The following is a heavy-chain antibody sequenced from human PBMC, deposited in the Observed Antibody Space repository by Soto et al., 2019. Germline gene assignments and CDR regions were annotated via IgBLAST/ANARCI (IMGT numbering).Heavy chain of an antibody. J-gene: IGHJ3*02. CDR3: ARRTTSRTKTFDI. D-gene: IGHD1-1*01. V-gene: IGHV4-39*01. CDR2: IYYSGTT. Sequence: QLQMQESGPGLVKPSETLSLTCIVSGGSINNNAYYWNWIRQSPQKGLEWIGSIYYSGTTYYNPTLQSRLTISIDTSRNQFPLKLGSVTAADTAVYFCARRTTSRTKTFDIWGQGTMVIVSS. CDR1: GGSINNNAYY.